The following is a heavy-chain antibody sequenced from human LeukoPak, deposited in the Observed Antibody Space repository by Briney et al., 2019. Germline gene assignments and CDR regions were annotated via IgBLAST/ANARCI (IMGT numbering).Heavy chain of an antibody. CDR2: IYPRDGST. Sequence: GASVKVSCKASGYTFTSKYIHWVRQAPGQGLEWMGMIYPRDGSTSYAQKFQGRVTVTRDTSTSKVHMELSGLRSEDTAVYYCARDQEGFDYWGQGTLVTVSS. V-gene: IGHV1-46*01. CDR3: ARDQEGFDY. CDR1: GYTFTSKY. J-gene: IGHJ4*02.